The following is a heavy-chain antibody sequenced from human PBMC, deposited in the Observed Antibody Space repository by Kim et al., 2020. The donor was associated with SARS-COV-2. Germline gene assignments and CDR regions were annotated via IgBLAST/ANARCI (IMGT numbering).Heavy chain of an antibody. CDR1: GFSFSDYS. CDR3: ARDGDDVVPGSYRHNWF. V-gene: IGHV3-21*01. CDR2: ISGTGNDK. D-gene: IGHD3-9*01. Sequence: GGSLRLSCAAAGFSFSDYSMNWVRQAPGKGLEWVSSISGTGNDKFYADSLGGRFTISRDNAKNTLYLEIYNLRAEDTALYYCARDGDDVVPGSYRHNWF. J-gene: IGHJ5*01.